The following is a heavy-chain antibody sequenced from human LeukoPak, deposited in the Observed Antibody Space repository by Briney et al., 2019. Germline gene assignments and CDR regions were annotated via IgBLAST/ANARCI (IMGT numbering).Heavy chain of an antibody. CDR1: GYTFTSYD. D-gene: IGHD6-6*01. CDR2: MNPNSGNT. V-gene: IGHV1-8*01. CDR3: ARTGIAARRSDDWFDP. Sequence: ASVKVSCKASGYTFTSYDINWVRQATGQGREWMGWMNPNSGNTGYAQKFQGRVTMTRNTSISTAYMELSSLRSEDTAVYYCARTGIAARRSDDWFDPWGQGTLVTVSS. J-gene: IGHJ5*02.